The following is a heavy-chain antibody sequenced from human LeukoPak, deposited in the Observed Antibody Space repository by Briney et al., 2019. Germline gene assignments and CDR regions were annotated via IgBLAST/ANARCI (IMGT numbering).Heavy chain of an antibody. V-gene: IGHV3-74*01. CDR3: ARASTYSLYDY. CDR1: AFTFSNYW. J-gene: IGHJ4*02. CDR2: INTDESRT. Sequence: PGGSLRLSCEASAFTFSNYWMHWVRQAPGKGLVWVSRINTDESRTNYADSVKGRFTISRDNAKNTLYLQMNSLRAEDTAMYYCARASTYSLYDYWGQGTLVTVSS. D-gene: IGHD3-16*01.